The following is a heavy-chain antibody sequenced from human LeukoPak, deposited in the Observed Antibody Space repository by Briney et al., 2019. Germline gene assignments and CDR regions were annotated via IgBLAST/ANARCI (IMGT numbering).Heavy chain of an antibody. Sequence: GRSLRLSCAASGFTFSSYGMHWVRQAPGKGLEWVAVISYDGSNKYYADSVKGRFTISRDNSKNTLYLQMNSLRAEDTAVYYCAKVKWDTAMVTEYYFDYWGQGTLVTVSS. J-gene: IGHJ4*02. CDR1: GFTFSSYG. D-gene: IGHD5-18*01. CDR3: AKVKWDTAMVTEYYFDY. V-gene: IGHV3-30*18. CDR2: ISYDGSNK.